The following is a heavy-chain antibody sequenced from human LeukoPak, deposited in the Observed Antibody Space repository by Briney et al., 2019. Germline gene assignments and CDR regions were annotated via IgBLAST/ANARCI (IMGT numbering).Heavy chain of an antibody. CDR2: FDPEDGKT. D-gene: IGHD1-1*01. V-gene: IGHV1-24*01. CDR1: GYSLTELA. CDR3: AAHPPGELEPAKRPFDY. Sequence: ASVRVSCKVSGYSLTELALHWVRQAPGKGLEWVGRFDPEDGKTLYTQHFEGRVTMTEDTSIDTAYIHLRSLRFEDTAVYYCAAHPPGELEPAKRPFDYWGQGTLVTVSS. J-gene: IGHJ4*02.